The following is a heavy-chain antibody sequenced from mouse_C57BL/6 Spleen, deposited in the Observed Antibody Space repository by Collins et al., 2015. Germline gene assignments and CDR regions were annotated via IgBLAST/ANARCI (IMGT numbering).Heavy chain of an antibody. CDR2: INPYNGGT. D-gene: IGHD3-3*01. CDR3: ARRRDSSRFDY. J-gene: IGHJ2*01. V-gene: IGHV1-19*01. Sequence: KQSHGKSLEWIGVINPYNGGTSYNQKFKGKATLTVDKSSSTAYMELNSLTSEDSAVYYCARRRDSSRFDYVGQGTTLTVSS.